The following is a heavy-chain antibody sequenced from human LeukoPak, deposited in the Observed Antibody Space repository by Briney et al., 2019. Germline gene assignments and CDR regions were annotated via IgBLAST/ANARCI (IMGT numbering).Heavy chain of an antibody. V-gene: IGHV3-74*01. CDR3: ASLDIVVVPAANSGDAFDI. CDR1: GFTFSSYW. CDR2: INSDGSST. D-gene: IGHD2-2*03. Sequence: GGSLRLSCAASGFTFSSYWIHWVRQAPGKGLVWVSRINSDGSSTSYADSVKGRFTISRDNAKNTLYLQMNSLRAEDTAVYYCASLDIVVVPAANSGDAFDIWGQGTIVTVSS. J-gene: IGHJ3*02.